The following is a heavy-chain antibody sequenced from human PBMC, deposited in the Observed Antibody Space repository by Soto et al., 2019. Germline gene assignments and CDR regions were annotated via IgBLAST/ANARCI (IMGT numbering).Heavy chain of an antibody. CDR3: ASYSLLMTGYYKGDFDY. D-gene: IGHD3-9*01. J-gene: IGHJ4*02. Sequence: QVQLVQSGAEVKKPGSSVKVSCKASGGTFSSYAISWVRQAPGQGLEWMGGIIPIFGTANYAQKFQGRVTITADESTSTAYMELGSLRSEDTGVYYCASYSLLMTGYYKGDFDYWGQGTLVTVSS. V-gene: IGHV1-69*01. CDR2: IIPIFGTA. CDR1: GGTFSSYA.